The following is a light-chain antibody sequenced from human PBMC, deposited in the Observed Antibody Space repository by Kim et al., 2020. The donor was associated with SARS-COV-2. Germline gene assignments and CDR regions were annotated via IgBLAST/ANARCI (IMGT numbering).Light chain of an antibody. J-gene: IGLJ2*01. CDR2: SND. Sequence: QSVLTQPPSASGTPGQRVTISCTGSSSNIGGNTVTWYQQLPGTAPKVLIYSNDERPSGVPDRFSGSKSGTSASLAISGLQSEDEADYHCAAWDYSLKGVVFGGGTQLTVL. CDR3: AAWDYSLKGVV. V-gene: IGLV1-44*01. CDR1: SSNIGGNT.